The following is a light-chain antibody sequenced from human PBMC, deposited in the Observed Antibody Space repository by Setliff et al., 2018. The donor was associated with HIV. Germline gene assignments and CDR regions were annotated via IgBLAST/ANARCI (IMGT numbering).Light chain of an antibody. V-gene: IGLV2-14*03. J-gene: IGLJ1*01. CDR2: DVS. CDR3: CSYTSISTYV. CDR1: SSDVGRYNY. Sequence: QSALTQPASDSGSPGQSITISCTGTSSDVGRYNYVSWYQQHPGKTPKLIIYDVSKWPSGVSNRFSASKSGNTASLTISGLQAEDEADYYCCSYTSISTYVFGTGTKV.